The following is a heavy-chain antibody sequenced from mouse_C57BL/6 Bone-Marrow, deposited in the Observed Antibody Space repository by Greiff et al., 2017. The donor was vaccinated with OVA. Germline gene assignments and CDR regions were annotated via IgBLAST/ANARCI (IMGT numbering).Heavy chain of an antibody. CDR3: ARHEARYYGNLYYFDY. CDR2: FYPGSGSI. J-gene: IGHJ2*01. D-gene: IGHD2-1*01. Sequence: QVQLKESGAELVKPGASVKLSCKASGYTFTEYTIHWVKQRSGQGLEWIGWFYPGSGSIKYNEKFKDKATLTADKSSSTVYMELSRLTSEDSAVYFCARHEARYYGNLYYFDYWGQGTTLTVSS. V-gene: IGHV1-62-2*01. CDR1: GYTFTEYT.